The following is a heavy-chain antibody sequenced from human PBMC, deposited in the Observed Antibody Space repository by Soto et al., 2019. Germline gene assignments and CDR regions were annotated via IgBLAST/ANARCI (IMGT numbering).Heavy chain of an antibody. J-gene: IGHJ3*02. CDR1: GFTFSSYS. V-gene: IGHV3-21*01. Sequence: GGSLRLSCAASGFTFSSYSMNWVRQAPGKGLEWVSSISSSSSYIYYADSVKGRFTISRDNAKNSLYLQMNSLRAEDTAVYYCVRDRYSGYDSSSLDAFDMWGQGTMVTVSS. D-gene: IGHD5-12*01. CDR3: VRDRYSGYDSSSLDAFDM. CDR2: ISSSSSYI.